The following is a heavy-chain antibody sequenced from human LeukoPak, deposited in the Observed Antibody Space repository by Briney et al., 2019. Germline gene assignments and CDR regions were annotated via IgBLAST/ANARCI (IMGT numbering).Heavy chain of an antibody. Sequence: GRSLRLSCAASGFTFDDYAMHWVRQAPGKGLEWVSGISWNSGSIDYADSVKGRFTISRDNAENSLYLQMNSLRAEDTALYYCAKGTFTGSNHFDYWGQGTLVTVSS. V-gene: IGHV3-9*01. D-gene: IGHD1-14*01. CDR3: AKGTFTGSNHFDY. CDR1: GFTFDDYA. J-gene: IGHJ4*02. CDR2: ISWNSGSI.